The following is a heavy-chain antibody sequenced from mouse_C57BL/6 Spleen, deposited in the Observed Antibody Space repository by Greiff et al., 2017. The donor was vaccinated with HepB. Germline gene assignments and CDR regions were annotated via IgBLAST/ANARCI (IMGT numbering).Heavy chain of an antibody. J-gene: IGHJ4*01. CDR1: GYTFTSYW. D-gene: IGHD2-2*01. CDR2: IHPNSGST. Sequence: VQLQQSGAELVKPGASVKLSCKASGYTFTSYWMHWVKQRPGQGLEWIGMIHPNSGSTNYNEKFKSKATLTVDKSSSTAYMQLSSLTSEDSAVYYCAREGALVLDYWGQGTSVTVSS. V-gene: IGHV1-64*01. CDR3: AREGALVLDY.